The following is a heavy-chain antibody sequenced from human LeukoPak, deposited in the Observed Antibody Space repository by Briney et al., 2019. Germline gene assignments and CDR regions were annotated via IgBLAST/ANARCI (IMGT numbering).Heavy chain of an antibody. CDR2: IYHSGST. D-gene: IGHD2-2*01. CDR1: GYSISSGYY. Sequence: PSETLSLTCAVSGYSISSGYYWGWIRQPPGKGLEWVGSIYHSGSTYYNPSLKSRVTISVDTSKNQFSLKLSSVTAADTAVYYCARAISTRFIVVVPASDAFDIWGQGTMVTVSS. J-gene: IGHJ3*02. CDR3: ARAISTRFIVVVPASDAFDI. V-gene: IGHV4-38-2*01.